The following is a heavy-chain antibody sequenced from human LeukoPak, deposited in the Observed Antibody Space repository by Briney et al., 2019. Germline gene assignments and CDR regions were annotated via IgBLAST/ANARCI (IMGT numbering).Heavy chain of an antibody. CDR2: ISGGGDNT. CDR1: GFPFSDFA. V-gene: IGHV3-23*01. J-gene: IGHJ6*03. Sequence: GGSLRLSCAVSGFPFSDFAMSWVRQAPGKGLEWVSTISGGGDNTYFADSVKGRFTISRDNSKNTLFLQTVSLRAEDTAVYYCAKFEGALLGNYYMGVWGKGTTVTVSS. CDR3: AKFEGALLGNYYMGV.